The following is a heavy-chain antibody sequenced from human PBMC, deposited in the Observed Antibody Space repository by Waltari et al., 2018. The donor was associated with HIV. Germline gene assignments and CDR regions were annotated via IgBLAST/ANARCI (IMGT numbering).Heavy chain of an antibody. D-gene: IGHD6-13*01. V-gene: IGHV1-2*06. CDR3: AREGGSSWTGYFDY. J-gene: IGHJ4*02. CDR1: GYTFTGYY. CDR2: INPNSGGT. Sequence: QVQLVQSGAEVKKPGASVKVSCKASGYTFTGYYMHWVRQAPGQGLEWMGPINPNSGGTNYAEKFQGRVTMTGDASIRTGYMELGRLRSDDTAVYYCAREGGSSWTGYFDYWGQGTLVTVSS.